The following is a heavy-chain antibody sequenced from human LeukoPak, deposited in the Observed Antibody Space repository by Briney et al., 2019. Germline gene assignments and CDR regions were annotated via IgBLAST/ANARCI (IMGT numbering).Heavy chain of an antibody. CDR2: ISAHNGNT. CDR1: GYTFTSYG. Sequence: ASVKVSCKVSGYTFTSYGISWVRQAPGQGLEWMGWISAHNGNTNYAQKLQGRVTMTTDTSTSTAYMELRSLRSDDTAVYYCARDTPGIRYFDWLEAPDYWGQGTLVTVSS. V-gene: IGHV1-18*04. D-gene: IGHD3-9*01. CDR3: ARDTPGIRYFDWLEAPDY. J-gene: IGHJ4*02.